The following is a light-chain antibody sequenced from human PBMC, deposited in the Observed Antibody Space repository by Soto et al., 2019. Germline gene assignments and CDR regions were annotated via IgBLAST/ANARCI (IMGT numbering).Light chain of an antibody. CDR1: QSVSSY. J-gene: IGKJ4*01. CDR3: QQRSNWLT. V-gene: IGKV3-11*01. CDR2: DAS. Sequence: EIVLTQSPATLPLSPGERATLSCRASQSVSSYLAWYQQKPGQAPRLLIYDASNRATGIPARFRGSGSGTDFTITISSLEPEEFAVYYCQQRSNWLTFGGGTKVEIK.